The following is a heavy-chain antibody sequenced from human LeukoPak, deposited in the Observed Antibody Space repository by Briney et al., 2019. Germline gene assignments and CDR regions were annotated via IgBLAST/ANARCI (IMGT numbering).Heavy chain of an antibody. CDR3: ARGYDFWSGYYRGYYYYMDV. V-gene: IGHV3-23*01. D-gene: IGHD3-3*01. CDR2: ISGSGGST. Sequence: GGSLRLSCAASGFTFSSYAMSWVRQAPGKGLEWVSAISGSGGSTYYADSVKGRFTISRDNSKNTLYLQMNSLRAEDTAVYYCARGYDFWSGYYRGYYYYMDVWGKGTTVTVSS. J-gene: IGHJ6*03. CDR1: GFTFSSYA.